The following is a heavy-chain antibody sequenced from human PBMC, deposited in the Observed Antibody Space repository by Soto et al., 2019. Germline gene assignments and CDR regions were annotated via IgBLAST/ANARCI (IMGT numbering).Heavy chain of an antibody. CDR2: IWYDGSNK. Sequence: GGSLRLSCAASGFTFSSYGMHWVRQAPGKGLEWVAVIWYDGSNKYYADSVKGRFTISIDNSKNTLYLQMNSLRAEDTAVYYCARDLNRLGYYGSGSYLALIHYYYGMDVWGQGTTVTVSS. J-gene: IGHJ6*02. V-gene: IGHV3-33*01. CDR1: GFTFSSYG. CDR3: ARDLNRLGYYGSGSYLALIHYYYGMDV. D-gene: IGHD3-10*01.